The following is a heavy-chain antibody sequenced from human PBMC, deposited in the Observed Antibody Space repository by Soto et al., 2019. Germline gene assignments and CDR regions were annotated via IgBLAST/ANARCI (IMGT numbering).Heavy chain of an antibody. CDR1: GFTFSSYA. J-gene: IGHJ2*01. D-gene: IGHD2-15*01. CDR2: ISGSGGTT. V-gene: IGHV3-23*01. CDR3: LKERGTRIDVRCYYHHDVLYF. Sequence: QTGGSLRLASAASGFTFSSYAMTWVRQAPGQGLEWVASISGSGGTTNYADSVKGRFPISRDNSKNTAYLQMNSLRAEDTAVYYGLKERGTRIDVRCYYHHDVLYFWGR.